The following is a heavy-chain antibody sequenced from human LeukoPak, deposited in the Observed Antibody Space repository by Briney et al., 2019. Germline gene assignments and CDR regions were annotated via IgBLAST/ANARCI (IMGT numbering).Heavy chain of an antibody. D-gene: IGHD2-8*01. CDR2: IYHSGIT. V-gene: IGHV4-38-2*02. CDR3: ARQESEMRFVRPLYYMDV. CDR1: GYSISGVYY. Sequence: SETLSLTCTVSGYSISGVYYWGWTRQPPGKGREWIGSIYHSGITDYNQSLKRRVTISVDTSKNQFSLKLGSVTAADTAVYYCARQESEMRFVRPLYYMDVWGKGTTVTISS. J-gene: IGHJ6*03.